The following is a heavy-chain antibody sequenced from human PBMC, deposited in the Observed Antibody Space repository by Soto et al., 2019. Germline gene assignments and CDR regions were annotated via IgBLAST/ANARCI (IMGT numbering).Heavy chain of an antibody. J-gene: IGHJ4*02. D-gene: IGHD3-22*01. CDR3: ARDPLHYYDSSGSYI. V-gene: IGHV3-30-3*01. CDR1: GFTFSSYA. Sequence: GGSLRLSCAASGFTFSSYAMHWVRQAPGKGLEWVAVISYDGSNKYYADSVKGRFTISRDNSKNTLYLQMNSLRAEDTAVYYCARDPLHYYDSSGSYIWGRGTLVTVSS. CDR2: ISYDGSNK.